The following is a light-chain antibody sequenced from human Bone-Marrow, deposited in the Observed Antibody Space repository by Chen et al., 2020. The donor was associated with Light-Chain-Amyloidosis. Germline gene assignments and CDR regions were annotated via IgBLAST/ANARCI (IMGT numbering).Light chain of an antibody. CDR2: AAS. CDR1: QGISSY. J-gene: IGKJ3*01. V-gene: IGKV1-9*01. CDR3: QQFNSYRFT. Sequence: DIQLTQSPSFLSASVGDRVTITCRASQGISSYLAWYQQKPGKAPKLLIYAASTLQSGVPSRFSGSGSWTEFTLTISSLQPEDFATYYCQQFNSYRFTFGPGTKVYIK.